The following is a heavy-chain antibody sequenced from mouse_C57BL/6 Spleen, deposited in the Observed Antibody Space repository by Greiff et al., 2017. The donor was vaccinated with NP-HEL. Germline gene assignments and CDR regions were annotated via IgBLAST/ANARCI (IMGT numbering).Heavy chain of an antibody. CDR1: GYSFTDYN. CDR2: INPNYGTT. J-gene: IGHJ1*03. CDR3: ARSLYGNYVSAWYFDV. Sequence: VQLKESGPELVKPGASVKISCKASGYSFTDYNMNWVKQSNGKSLEWIGVINPNYGTTSYNQKFKGKATLTVDQSSSTAYMQLNSLTSEDSAVYYCARSLYGNYVSAWYFDVWGTGTTVTVSS. V-gene: IGHV1-39*01. D-gene: IGHD2-1*01.